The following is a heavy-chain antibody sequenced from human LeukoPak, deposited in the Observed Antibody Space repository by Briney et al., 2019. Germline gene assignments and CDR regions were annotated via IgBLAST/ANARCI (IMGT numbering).Heavy chain of an antibody. Sequence: SVKVSCKASGGTFSRFTISWVRQAPGQGFEWMGGITPIFGTANFAQKFQGRVSITADESTSTAFMELSSLRSEDTAVYYCAREGSGYEGYFTWGQGTLVTVSS. D-gene: IGHD5-12*01. CDR1: GGTFSRFT. J-gene: IGHJ5*02. CDR3: AREGSGYEGYFT. V-gene: IGHV1-69*13. CDR2: ITPIFGTA.